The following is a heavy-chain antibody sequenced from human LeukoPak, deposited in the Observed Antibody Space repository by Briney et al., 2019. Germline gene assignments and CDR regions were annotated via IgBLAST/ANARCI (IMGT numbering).Heavy chain of an antibody. CDR3: ARALVRGVIITSDWFDP. V-gene: IGHV1-2*02. D-gene: IGHD3-10*01. J-gene: IGHJ5*02. CDR2: INPNSGGT. Sequence: ASVKVSCKASGYTFTGYYMHWVRQAPGQGLEWMGWINPNSGGTNYAQKFQGRVTMTRDTSISTAYMELSRLRSDDTAVYYCARALVRGVIITSDWFDPWGQGTLVTVSS. CDR1: GYTFTGYY.